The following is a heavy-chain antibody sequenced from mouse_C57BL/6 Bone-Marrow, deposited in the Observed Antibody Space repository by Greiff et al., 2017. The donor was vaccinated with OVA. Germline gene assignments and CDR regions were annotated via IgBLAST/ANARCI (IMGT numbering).Heavy chain of an antibody. CDR1: GYAFSSSW. J-gene: IGHJ4*01. CDR2: IYPGDGDT. CDR3: ARPAITTVVADENYYAIDY. V-gene: IGHV1-82*01. D-gene: IGHD1-1*01. Sequence: QVQLQQSGPELVKPGASVKISCKASGYAFSSSWMNWVKQRPGKGLEWIGLIYPGDGDTNYNGKFKGKATLTADKSSSTAYMQLSSLTSEDSAVYFCARPAITTVVADENYYAIDYWGQGTSVTVSS.